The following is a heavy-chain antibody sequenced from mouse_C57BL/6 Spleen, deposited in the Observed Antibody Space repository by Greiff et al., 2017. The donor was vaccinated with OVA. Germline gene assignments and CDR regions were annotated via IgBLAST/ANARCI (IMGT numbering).Heavy chain of an antibody. D-gene: IGHD2-3*01. J-gene: IGHJ3*01. V-gene: IGHV1-52*01. CDR3: ARGGLGDGYQFAY. CDR2: IDPSDSET. CDR1: GYTFTSYW. Sequence: QVQLQQPGAELVRPGSSVKLSCKASGYTFTSYWMHWVKQRPIQGLEWIGNIDPSDSETHYNQKFKDKATLTVDKSSSTAYMQLSSLTSEDSAVYYCARGGLGDGYQFAYWGQGTLVTVSA.